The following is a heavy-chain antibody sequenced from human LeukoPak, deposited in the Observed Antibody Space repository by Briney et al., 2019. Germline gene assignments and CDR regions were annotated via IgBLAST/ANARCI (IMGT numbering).Heavy chain of an antibody. V-gene: IGHV4-39*01. CDR1: GGSISSSSYY. CDR2: IYYSGST. D-gene: IGHD3-10*01. CDR3: ARNYGSGLWGDY. Sequence: SETLSLTCTVSGGSISSSSYYWGWLRQPPGKGLEWIGSIYYSGSTYYNPSLKSRVTISVDTSKNQFSLKLSSVTAADTAVYYCARNYGSGLWGDYWGQGTLVTVSS. J-gene: IGHJ4*02.